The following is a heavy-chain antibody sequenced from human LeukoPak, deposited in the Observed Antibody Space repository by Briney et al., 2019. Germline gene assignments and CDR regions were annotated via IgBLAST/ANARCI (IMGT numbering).Heavy chain of an antibody. J-gene: IGHJ4*02. CDR3: ARIAAAGTGPYYFDY. CDR2: ISAYNGNT. V-gene: IGHV1-18*01. D-gene: IGHD6-13*01. Sequence: ASVKVSCKASGYTFTSYGISWVRQAPGQGLEWMGWISAYNGNTNYAQKLQGRVTMTTGTSTSTAYMELRSLRSDDTAVYYCARIAAAGTGPYYFDYWGQGTLVTVSS. CDR1: GYTFTSYG.